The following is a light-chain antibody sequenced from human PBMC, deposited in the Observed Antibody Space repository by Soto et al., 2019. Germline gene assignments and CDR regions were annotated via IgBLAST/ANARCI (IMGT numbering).Light chain of an antibody. CDR3: QHYNSYPEA. Sequence: DIQITQSPSTLSGSVGDRVTITCRASQTISSWLAWYQQKPGKAPKLLIYKASTLKSGVPSRFSGSGSGTEFTLTISSLQPDDFATSYCQHYNSYPEAFGQGTKVDIK. V-gene: IGKV1-5*03. J-gene: IGKJ1*01. CDR1: QTISSW. CDR2: KAS.